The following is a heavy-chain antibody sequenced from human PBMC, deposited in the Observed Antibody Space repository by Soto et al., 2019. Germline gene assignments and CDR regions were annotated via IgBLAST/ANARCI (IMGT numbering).Heavy chain of an antibody. J-gene: IGHJ6*02. CDR3: ARVSYYYFWSGYPPGYYYGMDV. V-gene: IGHV4-59*01. Sequence: SETLSLTCTVSGGSISSYYWSWIRQPPGKGLEWIGYIYYSGNTNYNPSLKSRVTISVDTSKNQFSLKLSSVTAADTAVYYCARVSYYYFWSGYPPGYYYGMDVWGQGTTVTVSS. CDR2: IYYSGNT. CDR1: GGSISSYY. D-gene: IGHD3-3*01.